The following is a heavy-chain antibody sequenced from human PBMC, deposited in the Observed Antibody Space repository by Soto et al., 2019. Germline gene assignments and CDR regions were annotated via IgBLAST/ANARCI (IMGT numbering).Heavy chain of an antibody. CDR1: GFSFSRYW. CDR2: IQQDGSEK. CDR3: AYGNLSYYFDY. Sequence: GGSLRLSCAASGFSFSRYWMTWVRQAPGKGLEWVAHIQQDGSEKYYVDSVKGRFTISRDNAKNSLYLQMNSLRVEDTAVYFCAYGNLSYYFDYWGQGTLVTVSS. J-gene: IGHJ4*02. V-gene: IGHV3-7*03. D-gene: IGHD3-10*01.